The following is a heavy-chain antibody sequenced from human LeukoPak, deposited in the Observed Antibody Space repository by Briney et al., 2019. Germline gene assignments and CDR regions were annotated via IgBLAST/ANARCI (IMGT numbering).Heavy chain of an antibody. D-gene: IGHD4-17*01. CDR2: IRYDGSNK. CDR1: GFTFSSYG. J-gene: IGHJ3*02. V-gene: IGHV3-30*02. Sequence: GGSLRLSCAASGFTFSSYGMHWVRQAPGKGLEWVAFIRYDGSNKYYADSVKGRFTISRDNSKNTLYLQMNSLRAEDTAVYYCAKGDYGDYVGDAFDIWGQGTMVTVSS. CDR3: AKGDYGDYVGDAFDI.